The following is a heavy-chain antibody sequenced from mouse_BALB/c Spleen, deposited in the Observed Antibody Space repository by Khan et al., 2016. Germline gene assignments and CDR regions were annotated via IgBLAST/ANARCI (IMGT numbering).Heavy chain of an antibody. CDR1: GYSFTAYY. D-gene: IGHD2-4*01. Sequence: VQLQQSDPDLVKPGASVKISCKARGYSFTAYYMYWVKQSHGKSLEWIGRINPNNGATTFNQKFKGKAILTVDKSSTTAYMELRSLASEDSAVYYCATDDYGNWGRGTTLTVSS. J-gene: IGHJ2*01. CDR3: ATDDYGN. CDR2: INPNNGAT. V-gene: IGHV1-18*01.